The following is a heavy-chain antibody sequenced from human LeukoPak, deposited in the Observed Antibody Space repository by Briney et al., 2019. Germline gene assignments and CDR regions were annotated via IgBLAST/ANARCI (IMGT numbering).Heavy chain of an antibody. D-gene: IGHD5-12*01. J-gene: IGHJ4*02. Sequence: GGSLRLSCAASGFTFSNYDMHWVRQAPGKGLEWVAVISYDGRNEYYADSVKGRFTISRDNSKNTLYLQMNSLRAEDTAVYYCARDRSSYEYYFDYWGQGTLVTVSS. V-gene: IGHV3-30*19. CDR2: ISYDGRNE. CDR3: ARDRSSYEYYFDY. CDR1: GFTFSNYD.